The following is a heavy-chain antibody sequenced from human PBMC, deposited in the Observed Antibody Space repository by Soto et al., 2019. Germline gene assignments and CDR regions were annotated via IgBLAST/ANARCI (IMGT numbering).Heavy chain of an antibody. CDR2: IIPIFGTA. J-gene: IGHJ2*01. CDR1: GGTFSSYT. V-gene: IGHV1-69*12. CDR3: ARGNHRWLQLWYFDL. D-gene: IGHD5-12*01. Sequence: QVQLVQSGAEVKKPGSSVTVSCKASGGTFSSYTISWVRQAPGQGLEWMGGIIPIFGTANYAQKFQGRVTITGEESTSRAYMELSSLRSEDTAVYYCARGNHRWLQLWYFDLWGRGTLVTVSS.